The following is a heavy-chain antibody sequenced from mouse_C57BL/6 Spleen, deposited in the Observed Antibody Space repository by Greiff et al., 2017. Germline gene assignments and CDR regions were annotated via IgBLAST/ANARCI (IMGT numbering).Heavy chain of an antibody. V-gene: IGHV2-2*01. CDR2: IWSGGST. Sequence: VQLQESGPGLVQPSQSLSITCTVSGFSLTSYGVHWVRQSPGKGLEWLGVIWSGGSTDYNAAFISRLSISKDNSKSQVFFKINSLQADDTAIYYCARYYYGRDLYYAMDYWGQGTSVTVSS. J-gene: IGHJ4*01. D-gene: IGHD1-1*01. CDR3: ARYYYGRDLYYAMDY. CDR1: GFSLTSYG.